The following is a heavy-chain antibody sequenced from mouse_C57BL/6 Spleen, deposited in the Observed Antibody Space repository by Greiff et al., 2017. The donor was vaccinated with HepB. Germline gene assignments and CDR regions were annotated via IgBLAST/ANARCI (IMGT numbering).Heavy chain of an antibody. CDR1: GYAFTNYL. Sequence: QVQLQQSGAELVRPGTSVKVSCKASGYAFTNYLIEWVKQRPGQGLEWIGVINPGSGGTNYNEKFKGKATLTADKSSSTAYMQLSSLTSEDSAVYFCARWWGYYAMDYWGQGTSVTVSS. J-gene: IGHJ4*01. D-gene: IGHD1-1*02. V-gene: IGHV1-54*01. CDR2: INPGSGGT. CDR3: ARWWGYYAMDY.